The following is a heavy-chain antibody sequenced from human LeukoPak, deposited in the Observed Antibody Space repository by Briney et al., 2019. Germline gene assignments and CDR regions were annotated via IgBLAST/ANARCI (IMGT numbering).Heavy chain of an antibody. CDR3: AKGDGYSYGTIDY. Sequence: GGSLRLSCAASGFTFRSYAMSWVRQAPGKGREGVSVISGSGGSTYYAASVKGRFTISRDNSKNTLYLQMNSLRAEDTAVYYCAKGDGYSYGTIDYWGQGTLVTVSS. CDR2: ISGSGGST. J-gene: IGHJ4*02. V-gene: IGHV3-23*01. CDR1: GFTFRSYA. D-gene: IGHD5-18*01.